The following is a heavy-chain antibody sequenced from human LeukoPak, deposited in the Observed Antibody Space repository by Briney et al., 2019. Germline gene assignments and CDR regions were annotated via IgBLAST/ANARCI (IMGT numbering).Heavy chain of an antibody. CDR2: ISSSGSTI. CDR1: GFTFSDYY. V-gene: IGHV3-11*01. D-gene: IGHD6-6*01. Sequence: GGSLRLSCAASGFTFSDYYMSWIRQAPGKGLEWVSYISSSGSTIYYADSVKGRFTISRDNAKNSLYLQMHSLRAEDTAVYYCARDPGGYYSSFYFDYWGQGTLVTVSS. J-gene: IGHJ4*02. CDR3: ARDPGGYYSSFYFDY.